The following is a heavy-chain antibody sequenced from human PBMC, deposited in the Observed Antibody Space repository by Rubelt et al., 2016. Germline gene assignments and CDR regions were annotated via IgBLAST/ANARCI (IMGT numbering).Heavy chain of an antibody. D-gene: IGHD6-13*01. CDR3: VRDSSSWVF. CDR2: VYHDGRT. J-gene: IGHJ4*02. V-gene: IGHV4-59*03. CDR1: GVSLRGYY. Sequence: QVELQESGPGLVKASETLSLTCTVSGVSLRGYYWSWIRQTPGKGPEWIGYVYHDGRTEYNPSLKGRISISVDAPKNQFSLEMRSVTAAETAIYYCVRDSSSWVFWGQGTLVTVAA.